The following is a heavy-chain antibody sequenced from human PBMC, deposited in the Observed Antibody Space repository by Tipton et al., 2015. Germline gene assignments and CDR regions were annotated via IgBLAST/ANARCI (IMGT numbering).Heavy chain of an antibody. CDR2: IYSIGSG. Sequence: TLSLTCTVSGGSVSSGSYYWSWIRQPPGKGLEWIGSIYSIGSGYYNPSLKSGVNISVDTSKNQFYLKLRSVTAADTAVYYCARDVLDYGDYGGLDFWGPGTLVTVSS. CDR3: ARDVLDYGDYGGLDF. V-gene: IGHV4-61*01. J-gene: IGHJ4*02. CDR1: GGSVSSGSYY. D-gene: IGHD4-17*01.